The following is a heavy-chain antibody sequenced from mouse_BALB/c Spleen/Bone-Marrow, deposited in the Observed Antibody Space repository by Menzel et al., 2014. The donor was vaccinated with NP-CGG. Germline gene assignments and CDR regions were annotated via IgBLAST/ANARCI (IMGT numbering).Heavy chain of an antibody. CDR3: ARGPPFAY. Sequence: VKLMESGPGLVAPSQSLSITCTVSGFSLTGYGVNWVRQPPGKGLEWLGMIRWDGSNDYNSSPKSRLGISKNTSKSHVFLKMNSQQTDDTARYYCARGPPFAYWGQGTLVTVSA. J-gene: IGHJ3*01. V-gene: IGHV2-6-7*01. CDR2: IRWDGSN. CDR1: GFSLTGYG.